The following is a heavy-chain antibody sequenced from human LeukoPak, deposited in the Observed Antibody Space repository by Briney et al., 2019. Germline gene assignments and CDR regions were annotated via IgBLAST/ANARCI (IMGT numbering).Heavy chain of an antibody. Sequence: PSETLSLTCTVSGGSISSYYWSWIRQPPGKGLEWIGYIYYSGSTNYNPSLKSRVTISVDTSKNQFSLKLSSVTAADTAVYYCASGVVPLGGDAFDIWGQGTMVTVSS. CDR1: GGSISSYY. D-gene: IGHD3-16*01. J-gene: IGHJ3*02. CDR3: ASGVVPLGGDAFDI. CDR2: IYYSGST. V-gene: IGHV4-59*01.